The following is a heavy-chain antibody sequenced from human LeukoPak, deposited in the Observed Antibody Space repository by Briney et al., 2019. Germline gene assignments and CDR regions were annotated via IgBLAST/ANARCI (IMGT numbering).Heavy chain of an antibody. D-gene: IGHD2-2*01. V-gene: IGHV4-59*08. CDR1: GGSISSYY. Sequence: SETLSLTCTGSGGSISSYYWSWIRPPPGKGLEWIGYIYYSGSTNYNPSLQSRVTISVDTSKNQYSLKLSSVTAADTAVYYCASHVRENIVVVPAVSGSAFDIWGQGTMVTVSS. J-gene: IGHJ3*02. CDR3: ASHVRENIVVVPAVSGSAFDI. CDR2: IYYSGST.